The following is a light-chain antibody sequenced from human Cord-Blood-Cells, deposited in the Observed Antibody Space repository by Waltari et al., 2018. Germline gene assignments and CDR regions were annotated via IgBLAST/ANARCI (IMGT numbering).Light chain of an antibody. CDR2: RNN. CDR3: AAWDDSLSVV. Sequence: QSVLTQPPSASGTPGQRVTISCSGSSSNIGSNYVYWYQQLPGTAPKLPTYRNNQRPSGVPARFSGSKSGTSASLAISGLRSEDEADYYCAAWDDSLSVVFGGGTKLTVL. J-gene: IGLJ2*01. CDR1: SSNIGSNY. V-gene: IGLV1-47*01.